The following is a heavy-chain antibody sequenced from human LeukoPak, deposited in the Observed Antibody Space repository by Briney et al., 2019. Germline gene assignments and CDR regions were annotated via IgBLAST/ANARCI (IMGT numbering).Heavy chain of an antibody. V-gene: IGHV3-9*01. CDR1: GFTFDDYA. J-gene: IGHJ4*02. CDR2: ISWNSGGI. CDR3: AKDSDDSSGYLDY. D-gene: IGHD3-22*01. Sequence: PGRSLRLSCAASGFTFDDYAMHWVRQAPGKGLEWVSGISWNSGGIGYADSVKGRFTISRDNAKNSLYLQMNSLRAEDTALYYCAKDSDDSSGYLDYWGQGTLVTVSS.